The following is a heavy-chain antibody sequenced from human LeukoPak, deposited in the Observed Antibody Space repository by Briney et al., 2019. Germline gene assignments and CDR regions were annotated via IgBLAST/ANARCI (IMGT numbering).Heavy chain of an antibody. Sequence: GESLKISCKGSGYSFTSYWIGWVRQLPGKGLEWMGIIYPGDSDTRYSPSFQGQVTISADKSISTAYLQWSSLKASDTAMYYCARGLYPRRIVATIRGNAFDIWGQGTMVTVSS. CDR3: ARGLYPRRIVATIRGNAFDI. V-gene: IGHV5-51*01. CDR1: GYSFTSYW. CDR2: IYPGDSDT. D-gene: IGHD5-12*01. J-gene: IGHJ3*02.